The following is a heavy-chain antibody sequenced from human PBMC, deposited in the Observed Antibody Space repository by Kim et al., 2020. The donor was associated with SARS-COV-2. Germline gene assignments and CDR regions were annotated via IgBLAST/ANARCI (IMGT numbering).Heavy chain of an antibody. V-gene: IGHV3-48*03. CDR3: ARDEGGYSGYDRLDY. Sequence: GGSLRLSCAASGFTFSSYEMNWVRQAPGKGLEWVSYISSSGSTIYYADSVKGRFTISRDNAKNSLSLQMNSLRAEDTAVYYCARDEGGYSGYDRLDYWGQGTLVTVSS. J-gene: IGHJ4*02. CDR1: GFTFSSYE. D-gene: IGHD5-12*01. CDR2: ISSSGSTI.